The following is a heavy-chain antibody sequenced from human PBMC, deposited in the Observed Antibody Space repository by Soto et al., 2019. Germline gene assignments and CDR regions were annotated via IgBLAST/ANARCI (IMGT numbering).Heavy chain of an antibody. V-gene: IGHV1-3*01. Sequence: QVQLVQSGPEVKKPGASVKVSCKASGYTFTTYAIHWVRQAPGQRLEWMGWINAGNGNTKYSQNFQGRVDITRDTSASTAYMELSSLRSEDTAVYYCARGLAAAGTIGSFDPWGQGTLVTVSS. CDR3: ARGLAAAGTIGSFDP. J-gene: IGHJ5*02. CDR2: INAGNGNT. CDR1: GYTFTTYA. D-gene: IGHD6-13*01.